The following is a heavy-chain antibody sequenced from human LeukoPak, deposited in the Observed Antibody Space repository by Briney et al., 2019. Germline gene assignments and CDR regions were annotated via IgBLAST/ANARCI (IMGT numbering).Heavy chain of an antibody. CDR2: IDPSDSYT. D-gene: IGHD1-26*01. J-gene: IGHJ6*02. CDR3: ARHFLGELPDMDV. Sequence: RESLKISCKGSGYSFTSYWISWVRQMPGKGLEWMGRIDPSDSYTKYSPSFQGHVTISGDKSISTAYLQWSSLKASDTAMYYCARHFLGELPDMDVWGQGTTVTVSS. V-gene: IGHV5-10-1*01. CDR1: GYSFTSYW.